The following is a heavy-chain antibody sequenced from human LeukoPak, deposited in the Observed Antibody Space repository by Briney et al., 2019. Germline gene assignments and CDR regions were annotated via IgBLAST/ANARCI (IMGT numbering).Heavy chain of an antibody. D-gene: IGHD1-26*01. CDR2: INPSSGCT. V-gene: IGHV1-2*02. J-gene: IGHJ4*02. CDR3: ARGISGSYPFDY. CDR1: GYTFTGYY. Sequence: GASVKVSCKASGYTFTGYYMHWVRQAPGQGLEWMGWINPSSGCTNYAQKFQGRVTMTRDTSISTDYMELSRLRSDDTAVYYCARGISGSYPFDYWGQGTLVTVSS.